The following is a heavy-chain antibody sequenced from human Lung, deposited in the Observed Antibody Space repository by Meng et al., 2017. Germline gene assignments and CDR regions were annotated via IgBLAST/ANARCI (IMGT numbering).Heavy chain of an antibody. CDR3: ARGPTTMAHDCDY. D-gene: IGHD4-11*01. CDR1: AGSLSDSY. CDR2: INHSGIT. J-gene: IGHJ4*02. Sequence: QVHAQLERAVLLQPSDILVLTCVASAGSLSDSYWSWISQPPGKGMEWIGEINHSGITNYNPSLESRATISVDTSQNNLSLKLSSVTAAYSAVYYCARGPTTMAHDCDYWGQGTLVTVSS. V-gene: IGHV4-34*01.